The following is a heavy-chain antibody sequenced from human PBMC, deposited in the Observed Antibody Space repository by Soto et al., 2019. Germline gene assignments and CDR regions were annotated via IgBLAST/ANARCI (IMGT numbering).Heavy chain of an antibody. CDR1: GFTFSNHA. V-gene: IGHV3-23*01. D-gene: IGHD2-2*01. CDR3: ARDPGGYYCTSTSCLYFFDH. J-gene: IGHJ4*02. CDR2: ISDSGST. Sequence: EVQLLESGGALVQPGGSLRLSCAASGFTFSNHAMNWVRQAPGKGLEWVSTISDSGSTYYADSVKGRFTISRDNSKNTMYRQKNSLRAEDTAVYYCARDPGGYYCTSTSCLYFFDHWGQGTLVIVSS.